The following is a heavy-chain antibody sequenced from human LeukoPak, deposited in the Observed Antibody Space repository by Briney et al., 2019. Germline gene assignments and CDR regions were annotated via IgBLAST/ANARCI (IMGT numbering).Heavy chain of an antibody. CDR1: GYTFTSYD. CDR3: ARALFQGGYSSGWYSAKSPYYFDS. CDR2: ISTYNDKT. V-gene: IGHV1-18*01. Sequence: GASVKVSCKASGYTFTSYDLSWVRQAPGQGLEWMEWISTYNDKTNYTQKFQGRVTMTTDTSTSTAYMELKSLRSDDTAMFYCARALFQGGYSSGWYSAKSPYYFDSWGQGTLVTVSS. J-gene: IGHJ4*02. D-gene: IGHD6-19*01.